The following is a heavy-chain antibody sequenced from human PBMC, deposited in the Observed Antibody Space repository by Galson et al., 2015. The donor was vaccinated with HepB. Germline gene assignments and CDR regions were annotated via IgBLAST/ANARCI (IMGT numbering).Heavy chain of an antibody. CDR1: GFTVSSNY. Sequence: SLRLSCAASGFTVSSNYMSWVRQAPGKGLEWVSVIYRGGDITYYADSVKDRFTISRDKSNNTLHLQMNSLRAEDTAVYYCASGDQWADYWGQGTLVTVSS. CDR3: ASGDQWADY. V-gene: IGHV3-66*01. J-gene: IGHJ4*02. D-gene: IGHD1-26*01. CDR2: IYRGGDIT.